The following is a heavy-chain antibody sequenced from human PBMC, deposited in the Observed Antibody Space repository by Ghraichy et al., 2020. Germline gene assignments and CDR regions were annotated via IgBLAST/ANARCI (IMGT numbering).Heavy chain of an antibody. Sequence: GSLRLSCAASGFTFSSYGMHWVRQAPGKGLEWVAVISYDGSNKYYADSVKGRFTISRDNSKNTLYLQMNSLRAEDTAVYYCAKTYLRPDIVVVGALDYWGQGTLVTVSS. CDR2: ISYDGSNK. CDR1: GFTFSSYG. V-gene: IGHV3-30*18. J-gene: IGHJ4*02. CDR3: AKTYLRPDIVVVGALDY. D-gene: IGHD2-2*01.